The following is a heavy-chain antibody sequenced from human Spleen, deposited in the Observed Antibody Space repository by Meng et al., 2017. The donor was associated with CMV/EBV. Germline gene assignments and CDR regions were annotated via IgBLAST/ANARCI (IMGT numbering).Heavy chain of an antibody. Sequence: GGSLRLSCAASGFTFSSYGMHWVRQAPGKGLEWISLISDSGDSPYYADSVKGRFTISRDNSKNMVYLQMKSLRADDTARYYCAKTLNGYGGEDSWGQGTLVTVSS. J-gene: IGHJ4*02. D-gene: IGHD5-18*01. V-gene: IGHV3-23*01. CDR1: GFTFSSYG. CDR2: ISDSGDSP. CDR3: AKTLNGYGGEDS.